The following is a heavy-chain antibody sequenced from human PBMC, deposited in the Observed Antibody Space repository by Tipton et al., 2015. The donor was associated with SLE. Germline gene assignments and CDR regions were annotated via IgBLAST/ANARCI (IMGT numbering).Heavy chain of an antibody. D-gene: IGHD1-26*01. CDR3: ARDKGVGVGVYYFDY. Sequence: QSGAEVKKPGASVKVSCKASGYTFTGYYMHWVRQAPGQGLEWMGIINPSGGSTSYAQKFQGRVTMTRDTSTSTVYMELSSLRSEDTAVYYCARDKGVGVGVYYFDYWGQGTLVTVSS. CDR2: INPSGGST. V-gene: IGHV1-46*01. J-gene: IGHJ4*02. CDR1: GYTFTGYY.